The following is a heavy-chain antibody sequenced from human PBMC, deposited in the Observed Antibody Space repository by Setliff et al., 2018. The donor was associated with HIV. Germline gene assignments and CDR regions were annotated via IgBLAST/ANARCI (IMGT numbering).Heavy chain of an antibody. CDR3: ARAYDSSGYLRVFVDF. V-gene: IGHV4-4*07. J-gene: IGHJ4*02. Sequence: SETLSLTCTVSGGSFSTYYWSWIRQPAGEGLEYIGRVHSTGTTIYNPSLKRRVTISLDTSKNRFSLQLTSVTAADTAVYYCARAYDSSGYLRVFVDFWGQGTRVTVSS. CDR2: VHSTGTT. CDR1: GGSFSTYY. D-gene: IGHD3-22*01.